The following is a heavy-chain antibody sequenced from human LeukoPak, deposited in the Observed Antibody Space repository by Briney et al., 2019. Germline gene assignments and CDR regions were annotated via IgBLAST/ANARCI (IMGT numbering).Heavy chain of an antibody. CDR3: ARCYDSSGYYPPLCAFDI. D-gene: IGHD3-22*01. Sequence: GGSLRLSCAASGFTVSSNYMSWVRQAPGKGLEWVSVIYSGGSTYYADSVKGRFTISRDNSKNTLYLQMNSLRAEDTAVYYCARCYDSSGYYPPLCAFDIWGQGTMVTVSS. CDR1: GFTVSSNY. V-gene: IGHV3-53*01. CDR2: IYSGGST. J-gene: IGHJ3*02.